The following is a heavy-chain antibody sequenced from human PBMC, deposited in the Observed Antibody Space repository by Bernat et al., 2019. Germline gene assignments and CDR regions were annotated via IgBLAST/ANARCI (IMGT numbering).Heavy chain of an antibody. D-gene: IGHD6-6*01. V-gene: IGHV2-70*15. CDR1: GFSLSTSGMC. CDR3: ARMEYSSSRRHFDY. J-gene: IGHJ4*02. CDR2: IDWDDDK. Sequence: QVTLRESGPALVKPTQTLTLTCTFSGFSLSTSGMCVSWIRQPPGKALEWLARIDWDDDKYYSTSLKTRLTISKDTSKNQVVLTMTNMDPVDTAAYDCARMEYSSSRRHFDYWGQGTLVTVSS.